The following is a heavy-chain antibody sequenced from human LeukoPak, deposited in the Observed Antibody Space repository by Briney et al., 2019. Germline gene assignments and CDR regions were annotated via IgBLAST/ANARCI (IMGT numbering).Heavy chain of an antibody. Sequence: PSETLSLTCAVYGGSFSGYYWSWIRQPPGKGLEWIGEINHSGSTNYNPSLKSRVTISVDTSKNQFSLKLSSVTAADTAVYYCARVVPAASYWGQGTLVTVSS. V-gene: IGHV4-34*01. D-gene: IGHD2-2*01. CDR1: GGSFSGYY. CDR2: INHSGST. J-gene: IGHJ4*02. CDR3: ARVVPAASY.